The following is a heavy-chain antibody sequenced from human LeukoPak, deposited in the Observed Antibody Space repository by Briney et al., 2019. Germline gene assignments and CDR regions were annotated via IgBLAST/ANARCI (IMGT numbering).Heavy chain of an antibody. V-gene: IGHV3-33*01. D-gene: IGHD2-15*01. J-gene: IGHJ4*02. CDR3: ARTIGSCSGGTCYEDF. CDR2: IWDDGSKK. CDR1: GFTFSSFG. Sequence: GRSLSLSCAASGFTFSSFGMHWVRQAPGKGLEWVAVIWDDGSKKHYADSVKGRFTISRDNSKNTLCLQMDSLRAEDTAVYYCARTIGSCSGGTCYEDFWGQGTLVTVSS.